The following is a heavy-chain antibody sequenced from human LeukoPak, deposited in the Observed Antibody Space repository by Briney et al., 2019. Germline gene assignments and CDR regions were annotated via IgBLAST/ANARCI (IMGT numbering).Heavy chain of an antibody. Sequence: PSETLSLTCTVSSGSINNYYWSWTRQTPGKGLEWIGYILSSGSSNYNPSVKSRVTISVDTSKNQFSLELRSVTAADTAVYYCARTNQISETAFDIWGQGTMVIVSS. CDR2: ILSSGSS. J-gene: IGHJ3*02. CDR3: ARTNQISETAFDI. V-gene: IGHV4-59*01. D-gene: IGHD1-14*01. CDR1: SGSINNYY.